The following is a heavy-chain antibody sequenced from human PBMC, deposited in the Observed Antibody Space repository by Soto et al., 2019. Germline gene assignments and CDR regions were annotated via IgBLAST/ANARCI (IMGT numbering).Heavy chain of an antibody. J-gene: IGHJ6*03. CDR2: INHSGST. CDR3: ARGGSGSYSALYYYYMDV. V-gene: IGHV4-34*01. Sequence: SETLSLTCAVYGGSFSGYYWSWIRQPPGKGLEWIGEINHSGSTNYNPSLKSRVTISVDTSKNQFSLKLSSVTAADTAVYYCARGGSGSYSALYYYYMDVWGKGTTVTVSS. D-gene: IGHD3-10*01. CDR1: GGSFSGYY.